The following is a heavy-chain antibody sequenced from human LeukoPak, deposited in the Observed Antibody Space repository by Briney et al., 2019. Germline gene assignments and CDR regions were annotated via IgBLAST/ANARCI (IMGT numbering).Heavy chain of an antibody. V-gene: IGHV5-51*01. CDR3: ARRVPVGPPDF. CDR2: IYPGDSDT. J-gene: IGHJ4*02. Sequence: GESLNISCKFSGYTFTTYWIVWVRQMSGKGLEYMGIIYPGDSDTKYSPSFQGQVTMSVDKSISTAYLQSISLKSSDTAIYYRARRVPVGPPDFWGQGTLVTVSS. CDR1: GYTFTTYW. D-gene: IGHD1-26*01.